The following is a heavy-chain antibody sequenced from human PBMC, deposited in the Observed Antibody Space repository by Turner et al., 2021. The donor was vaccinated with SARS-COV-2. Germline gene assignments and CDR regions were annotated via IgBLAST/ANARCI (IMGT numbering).Heavy chain of an antibody. CDR1: GYIFINYY. CDR2: INPSGGGT. J-gene: IGHJ4*02. Sequence: QVQLGQSGAEVNNPGASVKVSCKASGYIFINYYIHWVRQAPGQGLEWVGIINPSGGGTRYAQKFRGRVTMTRDTSTSTVSMELSSLRSEDTAVYYCARGELWSFSSYDNWGQGTLVTVSS. CDR3: ARGELWSFSSYDN. D-gene: IGHD3-10*01. V-gene: IGHV1-46*03.